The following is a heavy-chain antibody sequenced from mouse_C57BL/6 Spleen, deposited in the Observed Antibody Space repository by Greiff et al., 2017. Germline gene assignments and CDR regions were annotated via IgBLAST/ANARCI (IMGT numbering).Heavy chain of an antibody. J-gene: IGHJ4*01. V-gene: IGHV5-4*01. CDR2: ISDGGSYT. Sequence: EVKLVESGGGLVKPGGSLKLSCAASGFTFSSYAMSWVRQTPEKRLEWVATISDGGSYTYYPDNVKGRFTISRDNAKNNLYLQMSHLKSEDTAMYYCARESYGSYYAMDYWGQGTSVTVSS. D-gene: IGHD2-2*01. CDR3: ARESYGSYYAMDY. CDR1: GFTFSSYA.